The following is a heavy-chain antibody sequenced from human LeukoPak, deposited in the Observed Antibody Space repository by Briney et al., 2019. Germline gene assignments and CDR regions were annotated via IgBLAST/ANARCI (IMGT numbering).Heavy chain of an antibody. CDR3: ARIDTGGADC. CDR2: ISYSGNT. Sequence: SETLSLTCTVSGGSVNSGGSYWTWIRQHPGKGLEWIGYISYSGNTYYSPSLKSRITISEDTSKNQFSLKLSSVTAADTAVYYCARIDTGGADCWGQGTMVTVSS. J-gene: IGHJ4*02. CDR1: GGSVNSGGSY. D-gene: IGHD1-14*01. V-gene: IGHV4-31*02.